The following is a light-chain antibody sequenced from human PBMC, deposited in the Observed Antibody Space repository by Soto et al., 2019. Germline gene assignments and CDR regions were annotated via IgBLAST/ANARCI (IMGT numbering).Light chain of an antibody. CDR1: QSISSSF. CDR3: QQYDTSPWT. V-gene: IGKV3-20*01. J-gene: IGKJ1*01. CDR2: GAS. Sequence: EIVLTQSPGILSVSPGERASLSCGASQSISSSFLAWHQQKPGQAPRLLIYGASSRATGIPDRFSGTGSETEFTLTISRLEPEDFEVYYCQQYDTSPWTFGQGTKVDI.